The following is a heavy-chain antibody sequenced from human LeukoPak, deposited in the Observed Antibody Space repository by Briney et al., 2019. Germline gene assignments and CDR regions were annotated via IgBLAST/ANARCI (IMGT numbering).Heavy chain of an antibody. J-gene: IGHJ1*01. Sequence: PSQTLSLTCTVSGGSISSGSYYWSWIRQPAGKGLEWIGRIYTSGSTNYNPSLKSRVTISVDTSENQFSLKLRSVTAADTAVYYCARQDSSGYYYEGYFQHWGQGTLVTVSS. CDR2: IYTSGST. CDR1: GGSISSGSYY. CDR3: ARQDSSGYYYEGYFQH. D-gene: IGHD3-22*01. V-gene: IGHV4-61*02.